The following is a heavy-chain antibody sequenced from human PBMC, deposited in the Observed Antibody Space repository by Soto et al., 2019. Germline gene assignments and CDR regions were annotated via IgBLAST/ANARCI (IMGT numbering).Heavy chain of an antibody. CDR2: IYYSGST. Sequence: QLQLQESGPGLVKPSETLSLTCTVSGGSISSSSYYWGWIRQPPGKGLEWIGSIYYSGSTYYNPSLKSRVTISVDTSKNQFSLKLSSVTAADTAVYYCAGSTRITIFGVPNPLDAFDIWGQGTMVTVSS. V-gene: IGHV4-39*01. D-gene: IGHD3-3*01. CDR3: AGSTRITIFGVPNPLDAFDI. CDR1: GGSISSSSYY. J-gene: IGHJ3*02.